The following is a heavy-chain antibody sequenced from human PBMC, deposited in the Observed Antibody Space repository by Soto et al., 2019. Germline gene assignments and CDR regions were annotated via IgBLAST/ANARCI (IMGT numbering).Heavy chain of an antibody. V-gene: IGHV3-23*01. D-gene: IGHD3-22*01. Sequence: PGGSLRLSCAASGFTFSSYAMSWVRQAPGKGLEWVSSISGSGGSTYYADSVKGRFTISRDNSKNTLYLQMNSLRAEDTAVYSCAKARYYDSTGYLYYCDYWCQGTLVTVSS. J-gene: IGHJ4*02. CDR1: GFTFSSYA. CDR3: AKARYYDSTGYLYYCDY. CDR2: ISGSGGST.